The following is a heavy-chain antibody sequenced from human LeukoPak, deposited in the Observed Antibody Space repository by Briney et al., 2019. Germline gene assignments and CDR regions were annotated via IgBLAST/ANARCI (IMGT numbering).Heavy chain of an antibody. Sequence: GGSLRLSCAASGFTFGTYDMHWVRQATGKGLEWVSVIGTAGDTYYPGSVKGRFTISRENAKNSLYLQMNSLRAGGTAVYYCARGYYGSGSYRFDYWGQGTLVTVSS. V-gene: IGHV3-13*04. CDR2: IGTAGDT. D-gene: IGHD3-10*01. J-gene: IGHJ4*02. CDR1: GFTFGTYD. CDR3: ARGYYGSGSYRFDY.